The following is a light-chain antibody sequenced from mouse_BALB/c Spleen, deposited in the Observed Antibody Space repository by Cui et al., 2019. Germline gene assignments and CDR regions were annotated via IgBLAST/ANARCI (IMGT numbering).Light chain of an antibody. J-gene: IGKJ1*01. CDR3: QQYSSYPWT. CDR2: WGS. V-gene: IGKV6-23*01. Sequence: DIVMTQSQIFMSTSVGDRVSITCKASQDVGTAVAWYQQKPGQSPKLLIYWGSTRHTGVPDRFTGSGSGTDFTLTISNVQSEDLADYFCQQYSSYPWTFGGGTKLEIK. CDR1: QDVGTA.